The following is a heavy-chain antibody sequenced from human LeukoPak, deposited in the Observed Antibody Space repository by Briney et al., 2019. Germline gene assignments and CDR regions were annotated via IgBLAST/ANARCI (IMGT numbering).Heavy chain of an antibody. J-gene: IGHJ4*02. V-gene: IGHV4-34*01. CDR2: TNHSGST. Sequence: PSETLSLTCAVYGGPFSGYYWSWIRQPPGKGLEWIGETNHSGSTNYNPSLKSRVTISVDTSKNQFSLKLSSVTAADTAVYYCARRMLRGWKPYYFDYWGQGTLVTVSS. CDR1: GGPFSGYY. D-gene: IGHD6-19*01. CDR3: ARRMLRGWKPYYFDY.